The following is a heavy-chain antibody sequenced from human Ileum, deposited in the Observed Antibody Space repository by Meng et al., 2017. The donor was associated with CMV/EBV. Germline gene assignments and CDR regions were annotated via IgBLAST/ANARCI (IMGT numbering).Heavy chain of an antibody. CDR2: INTGNDNT. CDR1: GYTFTSYA. D-gene: IGHD3-22*01. J-gene: IGHJ4*02. Sequence: QVQLVQSGAEVKKAGASVKVSCKASGYTFTSYAMHWVRQAPGQRLEWMGWINTGNDNTKYSQKFQGRVTFTRDTSASTAYMELSSLRSEDTAVYFCAIDPSGYYYKFWGQGTLVTVSS. V-gene: IGHV1-3*04. CDR3: AIDPSGYYYKF.